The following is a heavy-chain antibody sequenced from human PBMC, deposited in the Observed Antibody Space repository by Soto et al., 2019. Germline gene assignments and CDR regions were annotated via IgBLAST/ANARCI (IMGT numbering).Heavy chain of an antibody. Sequence: QAQLQAWGAGLLRPSETLSLTCGVSDVSFSVYYWSWIRQPPGKGLEWIGEINYSGSTKFNPSPKSRVTLSIDTSKDQLSLRLSSVTAADTAVYYCARDSGGLRLGESSLYGEKDSFDGWDQGTLVTVSS. CDR1: DVSFSVYY. CDR3: ARDSGGLRLGESSLYGEKDSFDG. CDR2: INYSGST. V-gene: IGHV4-34*01. D-gene: IGHD3-16*02. J-gene: IGHJ3*01.